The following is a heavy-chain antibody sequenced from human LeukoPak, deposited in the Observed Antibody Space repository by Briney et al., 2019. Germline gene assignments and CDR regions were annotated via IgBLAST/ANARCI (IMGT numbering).Heavy chain of an antibody. CDR2: ISAYNGNT. J-gene: IGHJ5*02. D-gene: IGHD2-2*01. Sequence: ASVKVSCKASGYTFTSYGISWVRQAPGQGLEWMGWISAYNGNTNYAQKLQGRVTMTRNTSISTAYMELSSLRSEDTAVYYCARGSIGYCSSTSCYGFDPWGQGTLVTVSS. CDR3: ARGSIGYCSSTSCYGFDP. CDR1: GYTFTSYG. V-gene: IGHV1-18*01.